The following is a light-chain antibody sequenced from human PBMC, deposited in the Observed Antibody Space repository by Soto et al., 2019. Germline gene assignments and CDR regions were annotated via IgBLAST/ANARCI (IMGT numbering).Light chain of an antibody. CDR3: EQRSNWPRT. CDR2: GAS. J-gene: IGKJ1*01. V-gene: IGKV3D-20*02. Sequence: ESVWTKSHGTLSLAPGEGATLSGRASQSVSSSYLAWYQQKPGQAPRLLIYGASSRATHIPDRFSGSGSGTDFTLTISSLEPEDFAVYYCEQRSNWPRTFGHGTKVDI. CDR1: QSVSSSY.